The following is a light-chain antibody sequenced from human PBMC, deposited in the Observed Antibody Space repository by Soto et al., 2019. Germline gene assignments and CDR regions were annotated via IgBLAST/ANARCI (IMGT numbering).Light chain of an antibody. Sequence: EIVLTQSPGTLSLSPGERAILSYRAGKTIYSNVAWYQHRPGQAPRLLIYRASTRATGVPARFSGSGSGTEFTLTISGLQSGDFALYYCQQYQNLWTFGQGTKVDIK. V-gene: IGKV3-15*01. J-gene: IGKJ1*01. CDR2: RAS. CDR3: QQYQNLWT. CDR1: KTIYSN.